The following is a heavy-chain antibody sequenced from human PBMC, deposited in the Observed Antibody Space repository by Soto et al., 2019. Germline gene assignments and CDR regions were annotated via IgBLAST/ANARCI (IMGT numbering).Heavy chain of an antibody. CDR2: ISSGSSTI. D-gene: IGHD6-13*01. V-gene: IGHV3-11*01. CDR1: GFTFSDYY. J-gene: IGHJ4*02. CDR3: AKAMYSSKTDFDY. Sequence: QVQLVESGGGLVEPGGSLRLSCVASGFTFSDYYMSWFRQAPGKGLEWVSYISSGSSTISYSDSVKGRFTISRDSAKNSLYLQMNSLRAEDTAVYYCAKAMYSSKTDFDYWGQGTLVTVSS.